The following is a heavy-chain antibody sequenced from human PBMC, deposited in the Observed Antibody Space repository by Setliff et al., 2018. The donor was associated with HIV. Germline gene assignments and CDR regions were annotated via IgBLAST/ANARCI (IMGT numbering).Heavy chain of an antibody. D-gene: IGHD4-17*01. CDR1: GYTFTAFG. CDR3: AKDPSVTVTTI. J-gene: IGHJ3*02. CDR2: ISTYKGNT. V-gene: IGHV1-18*01. Sequence: ASVKVSCKASGYTFTAFGMNWLRQAPGQGPEWMGWISTYKGNTNYAQKFQGRVTMTTDTSTSTVYMELRSLRSDDTAVYYCAKDPSVTVTTIWGQGTMVTVSS.